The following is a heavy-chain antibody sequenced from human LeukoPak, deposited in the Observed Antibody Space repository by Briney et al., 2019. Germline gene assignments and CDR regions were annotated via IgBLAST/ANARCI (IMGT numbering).Heavy chain of an antibody. CDR1: GYTFTGYY. Sequence: ASVKVSCKASGYTFTGYYMHWARQAPGQGFEWMGWINPNSGGTNYAQKFQGRVTMTRDTSISTAYMELSRLRSDDTAVYYCARELGVGITMIVVVTHFDYWGQGALVTVSS. J-gene: IGHJ4*02. D-gene: IGHD3-22*01. CDR3: ARELGVGITMIVVVTHFDY. V-gene: IGHV1-2*02. CDR2: INPNSGGT.